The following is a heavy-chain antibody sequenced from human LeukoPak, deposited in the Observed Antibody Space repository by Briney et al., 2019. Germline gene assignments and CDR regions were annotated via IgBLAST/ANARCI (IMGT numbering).Heavy chain of an antibody. Sequence: GGSLRLSCAASGFTFSSSAMSWVRQAPGKGLEWVSSISGSGSGGSTYYADSVKGRFTISRDNSKNTLYLQMNSLIAEDTTVYYCAKSGYNRFDYWGQGTRVTVSS. CDR1: GFTFSSSA. CDR3: AKSGYNRFDY. J-gene: IGHJ4*02. V-gene: IGHV3-23*01. D-gene: IGHD5-24*01. CDR2: ISGSGSGGST.